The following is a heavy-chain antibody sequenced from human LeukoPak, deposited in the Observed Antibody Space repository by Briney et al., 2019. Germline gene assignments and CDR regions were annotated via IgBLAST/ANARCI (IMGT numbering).Heavy chain of an antibody. D-gene: IGHD6-25*01. CDR1: GFSFNNYR. J-gene: IGHJ4*02. CDR3: VRGPHIAATSY. CDR2: IKQDGSEK. V-gene: IGHV3-7*03. Sequence: PGGSLRLSCVASGFSFNNYRMTWVRQAPGKGLEWVANIKQDGSEKHYVDSVKGRFAISRDTAKKSLYLQINTLIAEDTAVYYCVRGPHIAATSYWGQGTLVTVSS.